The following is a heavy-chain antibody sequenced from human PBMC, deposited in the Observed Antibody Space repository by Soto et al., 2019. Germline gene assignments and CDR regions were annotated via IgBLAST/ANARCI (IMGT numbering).Heavy chain of an antibody. V-gene: IGHV3-15*07. Sequence: EVQQVESGGGLVKPGGSLRLSCAASGFTFSNAWMNWVRQAPGKGLEWVGRIKSKTDGGTTDYAAPVKGRFTISRDDSKNTLYLQMNSLKTEDTAVYYCTTASRVFGSGSYFDYWGQGTLVTVSS. J-gene: IGHJ4*02. CDR2: IKSKTDGGTT. D-gene: IGHD3-10*01. CDR3: TTASRVFGSGSYFDY. CDR1: GFTFSNAW.